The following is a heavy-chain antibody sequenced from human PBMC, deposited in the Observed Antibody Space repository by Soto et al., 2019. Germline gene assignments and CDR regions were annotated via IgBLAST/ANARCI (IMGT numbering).Heavy chain of an antibody. CDR3: ARGGSGWTLPAEYFQH. CDR2: IIPIFGTA. J-gene: IGHJ1*01. D-gene: IGHD6-19*01. CDR1: GGTFSSYA. V-gene: IGHV1-69*12. Sequence: QVQLVQSGAEVKKPGSSVKVSCKASGGTFSSYAISWVRQAPGQGLEWMGGIIPIFGTANYAQKFQGRVTITADESTSTAYMELSSLRSEDTAVYYCARGGSGWTLPAEYFQHWGQGTLVTVSS.